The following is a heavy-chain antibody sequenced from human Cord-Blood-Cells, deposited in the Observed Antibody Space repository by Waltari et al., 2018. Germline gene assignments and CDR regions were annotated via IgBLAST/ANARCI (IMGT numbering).Heavy chain of an antibody. CDR1: GGSISSSSYY. V-gene: IGHV4-39*01. Sequence: QLQLQESGPGLVKPSETLSLTCTVPGGSISSSSYYWGWIRQPPGKGLEWIGSIYYSGSTYYNPSLKSRVTISVDTSKNQCSLKLSSVTAADTAVYYCARHEGMWFDPWGQGTLVTVSS. CDR2: IYYSGST. CDR3: ARHEGMWFDP. D-gene: IGHD3-10*01. J-gene: IGHJ5*02.